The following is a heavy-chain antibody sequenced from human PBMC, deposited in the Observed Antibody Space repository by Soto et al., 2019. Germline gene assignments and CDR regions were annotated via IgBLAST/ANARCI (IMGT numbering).Heavy chain of an antibody. D-gene: IGHD5-12*01. J-gene: IGHJ4*02. CDR3: ARRIGATKTFDS. CDR1: GGSISSSSYY. CDR2: IYYAGST. V-gene: IGHV4-61*05. Sequence: PSETLSLTCTVSGGSISSSSYYWGWIRQPPGKGLEWIGFIYYAGSTKYNPSLNSRVTISVDTSKNQFSLTVTSVTAADTAVYYGARRIGATKTFDSGGKEPLVTVSS.